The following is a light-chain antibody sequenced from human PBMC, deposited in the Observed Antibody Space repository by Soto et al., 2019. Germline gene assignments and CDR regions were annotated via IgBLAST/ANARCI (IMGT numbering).Light chain of an antibody. V-gene: IGKV1-39*01. CDR2: AAS. Sequence: DVQMTQSPSSVSASVGDKVTITCRAGHNINTYLNWYQQKPGKAPKVLINAASSLQSGIPSRFSGSGSGTDFTLTISSLQPEDSATYFCRQTYDTYTFGQGTKLEI. J-gene: IGKJ2*01. CDR3: RQTYDTYT. CDR1: HNINTY.